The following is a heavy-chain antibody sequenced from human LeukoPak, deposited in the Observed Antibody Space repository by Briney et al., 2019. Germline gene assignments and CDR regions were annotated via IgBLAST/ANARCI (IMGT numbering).Heavy chain of an antibody. J-gene: IGHJ3*02. V-gene: IGHV3-30-3*01. D-gene: IGHD1-26*01. CDR2: ISYDGSNK. CDR1: GFTFSSYA. CDR3: AKDWDPGFPDAFDI. Sequence: GSLRLSCAASGFTFSSYAMHWVRQAPGKGLEWVAVISYDGSNKYYADSVKGRFTISRDNSKNTLYLQMNSLRAEDTAVYYCAKDWDPGFPDAFDIWGQGTMVTVSS.